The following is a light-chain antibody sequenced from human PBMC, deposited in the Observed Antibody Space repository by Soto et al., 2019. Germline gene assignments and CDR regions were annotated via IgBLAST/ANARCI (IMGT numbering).Light chain of an antibody. CDR3: QQRSNWPLT. V-gene: IGKV1-5*03. Sequence: DIQMTQSPSTLSESVGDRVTITCRASQTISSWLAWYQQKPGKAPKLLIYKASTLKSGVPSRFRGSGSGTDFTLTISSLETEDFAVYYCQQRSNWPLTFGPGTRLEIK. CDR1: QTISSW. J-gene: IGKJ5*01. CDR2: KAS.